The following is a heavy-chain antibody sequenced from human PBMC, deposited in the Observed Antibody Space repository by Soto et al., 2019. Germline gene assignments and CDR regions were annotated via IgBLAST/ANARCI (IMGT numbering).Heavy chain of an antibody. Sequence: QITLKESGPTLVKPTQTLTLTCTFSGFSLSTGGVGVAWIRQPPGKALEWLALIDWDDDKRYSPSLKRRLTITKDTSSNQGVLTMTIMDPVDTATYYCAHHVMHSFGGLIVAPVDVWGQETIVSVST. J-gene: IGHJ3*01. V-gene: IGHV2-5*02. D-gene: IGHD3-16*02. CDR1: GFSLSTGGVG. CDR3: AHHVMHSFGGLIVAPVDV. CDR2: IDWDDDK.